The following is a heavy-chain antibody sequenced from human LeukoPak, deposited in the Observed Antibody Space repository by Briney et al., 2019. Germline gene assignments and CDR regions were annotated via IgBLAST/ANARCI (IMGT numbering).Heavy chain of an antibody. CDR1: GFTFSSYS. D-gene: IGHD1-26*01. Sequence: GGSLRLSCAASGFTFSSYSMNWVRQAPGKGLEWVSSISSSSSYIYYADSVKGRFTISRDNAKNSLYLQMNSLRAEDTAVYYCARAIVGADIDYWGQGTLVTVSS. CDR3: ARAIVGADIDY. V-gene: IGHV3-21*01. CDR2: ISSSSSYI. J-gene: IGHJ4*02.